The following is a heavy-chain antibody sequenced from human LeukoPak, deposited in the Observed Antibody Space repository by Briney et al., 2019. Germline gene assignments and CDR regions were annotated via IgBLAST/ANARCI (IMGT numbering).Heavy chain of an antibody. CDR3: ARAWRDGYNFLDY. CDR2: ISSSSSYI. Sequence: GASLRLSCAASGFTFSSYSMNWVRQAPGKGLEWVSSISSSSSYIYYADSVKGRFTISRDNAKNSLYLQMNSLRAEDTAVYYCARAWRDGYNFLDYWGQGTLVTVSS. CDR1: GFTFSSYS. V-gene: IGHV3-21*01. D-gene: IGHD5-24*01. J-gene: IGHJ4*02.